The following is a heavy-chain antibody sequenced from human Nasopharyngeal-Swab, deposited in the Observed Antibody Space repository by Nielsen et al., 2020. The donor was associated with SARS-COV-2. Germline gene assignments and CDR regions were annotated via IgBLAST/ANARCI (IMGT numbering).Heavy chain of an antibody. Sequence: LRLSCTVSGGSISSGGYYWSWIRQHPGKGLEWIGEIKYTGSTNYNPSLKSRVTMSIDTPKNQFSLKLSSVTAADTAMYFCTRGRYLGVYYYSMDVWGQGTTVTVSS. V-gene: IGHV4-31*03. J-gene: IGHJ6*02. D-gene: IGHD1-26*01. CDR3: TRGRYLGVYYYSMDV. CDR1: GGSISSGGYY. CDR2: IKYTGST.